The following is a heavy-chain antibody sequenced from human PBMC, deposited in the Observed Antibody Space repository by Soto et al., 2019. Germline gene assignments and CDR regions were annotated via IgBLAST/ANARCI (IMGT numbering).Heavy chain of an antibody. D-gene: IGHD6-19*01. Sequence: QVQLQESGPGLVKPSETLSLTCTVSGGSISSYYWSWIRQPPGKGLEWIGYIYYSGSTNYNPSLTSRVTLSVDTSKNQFSLKLSSVTAADTAVYYCAGGWPSRAYWGQGTLVTVSS. J-gene: IGHJ4*02. CDR3: AGGWPSRAY. CDR1: GGSISSYY. V-gene: IGHV4-59*01. CDR2: IYYSGST.